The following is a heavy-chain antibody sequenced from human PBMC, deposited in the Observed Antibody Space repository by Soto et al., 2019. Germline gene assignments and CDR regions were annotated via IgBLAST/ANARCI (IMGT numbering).Heavy chain of an antibody. D-gene: IGHD1-1*01. CDR3: VEPGAYWTR. J-gene: IGHJ4*02. CDR2: ISGRGDTT. Sequence: ELQLLESGGGLAQPGGSLRLSCAASGFTFSAYAMTWVRQAPGKGLEWVSAISGRGDTTYYADSVKGRFTISRDNPNYTLYLHMESLRDEDTAIYYCVEPGAYWTRWGQGTLVTVS. V-gene: IGHV3-23*01. CDR1: GFTFSAYA.